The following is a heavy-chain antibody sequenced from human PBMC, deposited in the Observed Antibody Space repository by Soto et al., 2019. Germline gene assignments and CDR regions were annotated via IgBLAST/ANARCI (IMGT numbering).Heavy chain of an antibody. J-gene: IGHJ4*02. CDR3: ARGTSGYSYETLGY. CDR1: GDSISTADYY. V-gene: IGHV4-30-4*01. Sequence: SETLSLTCTVSGDSISTADYYWNWIRQPPGKGLEWIGYIYYSGNTYYIPSLKSRVTISVDTSKNQISLKLNSVTAADMAVYYCARGTSGYSYETLGYWGQGTLVTVSS. D-gene: IGHD5-18*01. CDR2: IYYSGNT.